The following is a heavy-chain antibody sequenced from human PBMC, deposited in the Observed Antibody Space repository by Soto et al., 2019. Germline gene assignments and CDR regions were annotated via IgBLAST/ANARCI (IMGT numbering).Heavy chain of an antibody. CDR1: GFSVSDSS. CDR3: ARDLCWNDLLNTYYYGMDV. J-gene: IGHJ6*02. D-gene: IGHD1-1*01. V-gene: IGHV3-53*02. Sequence: EVQLVETGGGLIQPGGSLRLSCEVSGFSVSDSSMSWVRQAPGKGLEWVSVFYRGGSTDYADSVKGRGTVSRDTFKHTLFLQMDSLTVEDTAVYFCARDLCWNDLLNTYYYGMDVWGQGTTVTVS. CDR2: FYRGGST.